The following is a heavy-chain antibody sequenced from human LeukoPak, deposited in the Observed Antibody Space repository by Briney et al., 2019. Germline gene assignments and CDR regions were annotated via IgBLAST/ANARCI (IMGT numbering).Heavy chain of an antibody. Sequence: GGSLRLSWAASGFTFSSYAMHWVRQAPGKGLEWVAVISSDGSTKYYEDSMRGRFTISRDNSNNTLYLQMNRAEDTAVYYCARARIAALPTTLMDVWGQGTTVTVSS. CDR1: GFTFSSYA. D-gene: IGHD6-6*01. V-gene: IGHV3-30-3*01. CDR3: ARARIAALPTTLMDV. J-gene: IGHJ6*02. CDR2: ISSDGSTK.